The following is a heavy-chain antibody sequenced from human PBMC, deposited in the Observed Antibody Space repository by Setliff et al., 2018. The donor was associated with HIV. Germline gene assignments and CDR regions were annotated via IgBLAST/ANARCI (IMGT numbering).Heavy chain of an antibody. CDR2: ISIGSGGAI. CDR3: ARDYLYYNLYNGSPVYGMDV. V-gene: IGHV3-21*01. D-gene: IGHD3-3*01. Sequence: GGSLRLSCAASGFTFRNYNFNWVRQAPGRGLEWVSSISIGSGGAIDYADSVQGGFTISRDNSKNSLYLQMNSLRVEDTAVYYCARDYLYYNLYNGSPVYGMDVWGQGTTVTVSS. J-gene: IGHJ6*02. CDR1: GFTFRNYN.